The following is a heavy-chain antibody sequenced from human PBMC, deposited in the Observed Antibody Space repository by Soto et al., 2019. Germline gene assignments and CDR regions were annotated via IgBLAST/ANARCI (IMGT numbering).Heavy chain of an antibody. J-gene: IGHJ6*02. CDR3: ASPTKPLYYYYGMDV. CDR1: GGTFSSYA. D-gene: IGHD1-1*01. V-gene: IGHV1-69*12. Sequence: QVQLVQSGAEVKKPGSSVKVSCKASGGTFSSYAISWVRQAPGQGLEWMGGIIPIFGTANYAQKFQGRVTITADEATSPAYMELSSLRSEDTAVYYCASPTKPLYYYYGMDVWGQGTTVTVSS. CDR2: IIPIFGTA.